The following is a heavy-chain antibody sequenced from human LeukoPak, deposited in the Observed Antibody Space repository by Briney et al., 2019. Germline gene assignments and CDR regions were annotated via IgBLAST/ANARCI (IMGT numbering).Heavy chain of an antibody. CDR1: GFTFSSYA. CDR3: ARDLYYGSGSDYNGLEY. V-gene: IGHV3-30*14. Sequence: GGSLRLSCAASGFTFSSYAMHWVRQAPGKGLEWVAVISYDGSNKYYADSVKGRFTISRDKSKNTLYLQMGSLRAEDMAVYYCARDLYYGSGSDYNGLEYWGQGTLVTVSS. D-gene: IGHD3-10*01. CDR2: ISYDGSNK. J-gene: IGHJ4*02.